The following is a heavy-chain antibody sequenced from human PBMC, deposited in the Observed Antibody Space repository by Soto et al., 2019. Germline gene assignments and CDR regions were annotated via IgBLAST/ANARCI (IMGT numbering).Heavy chain of an antibody. Sequence: PGRSLRLSWAASGFTFSGPTIHWVRQTSGKGLEWVGRIPSKTNTYATAYAASVKGRFTISRDDSKNTAYLQMNSLKTEDTAVYYCTRQHRDVPVASAIDYWGQGTLVTVSS. J-gene: IGHJ4*02. CDR1: GFTFSGPT. D-gene: IGHD6-19*01. CDR2: IPSKTNTYAT. V-gene: IGHV3-73*01. CDR3: TRQHRDVPVASAIDY.